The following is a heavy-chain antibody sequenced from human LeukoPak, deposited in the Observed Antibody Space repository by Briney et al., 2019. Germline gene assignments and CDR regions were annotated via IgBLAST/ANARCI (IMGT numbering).Heavy chain of an antibody. J-gene: IGHJ1*01. CDR3: YGANAEH. D-gene: IGHD4-23*01. V-gene: IGHV3-74*03. Sequence: GGSLRLSCAASGFTFSSYWMHWVRQAPGKGLAWVSGTNTDGSSTMYADSVRGRFTIARDNAKNTLYLQMNSLRAEDTAVYYCYGANAEHWGQGTLVTVSS. CDR1: GFTFSSYW. CDR2: TNTDGSST.